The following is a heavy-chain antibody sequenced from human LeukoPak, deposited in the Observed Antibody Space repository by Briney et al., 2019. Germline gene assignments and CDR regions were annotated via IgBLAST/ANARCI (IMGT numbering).Heavy chain of an antibody. CDR2: ISGSAVST. D-gene: IGHD4-23*01. Sequence: GGTLRLSCAASGFTFSSNGMSWVRQAPGKGLEWASAISGSAVSTYYADSVKGRFTISRDNSKNTLYLQMNSLRVEDTAVYYCAKAVPKAVVTPSFDYWGQGTLVTVSS. J-gene: IGHJ4*02. CDR1: GFTFSSNG. V-gene: IGHV3-23*01. CDR3: AKAVPKAVVTPSFDY.